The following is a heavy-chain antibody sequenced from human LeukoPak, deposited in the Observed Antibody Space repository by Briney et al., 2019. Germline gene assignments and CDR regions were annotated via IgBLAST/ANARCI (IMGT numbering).Heavy chain of an antibody. CDR1: GYRFTNYW. V-gene: IGHV5-51*01. CDR3: ARQSSSSNYGFDY. D-gene: IGHD4-11*01. Sequence: GESLKISCKGSGYRFTNYWIGWVRQMPGKGLEWMGIIYPGDSDSRYGPSFQGQVTISADKSISTAYLQWSSLKASDTAMYYCARQSSSSNYGFDYWGQGTLVTVSS. CDR2: IYPGDSDS. J-gene: IGHJ4*02.